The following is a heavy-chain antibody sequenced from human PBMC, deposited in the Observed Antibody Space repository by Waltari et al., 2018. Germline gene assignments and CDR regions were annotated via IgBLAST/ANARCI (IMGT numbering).Heavy chain of an antibody. CDR3: AKGHIAVAGHFDY. D-gene: IGHD6-19*01. CDR2: VDPEDGET. Sequence: EVQLVQSGAEVKKPGATVKISCKASGYTFTDYYMHWVQQAPGKGLEWMGRVDPEDGETIYAEKFQGRVTITADTSTDTAYMELSSLRAEDTALYYCAKGHIAVAGHFDYWGQGTLVTVSS. V-gene: IGHV1-69-2*01. CDR1: GYTFTDYY. J-gene: IGHJ4*02.